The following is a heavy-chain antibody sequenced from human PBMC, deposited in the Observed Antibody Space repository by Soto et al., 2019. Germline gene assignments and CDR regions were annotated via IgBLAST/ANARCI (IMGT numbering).Heavy chain of an antibody. J-gene: IGHJ2*01. CDR2: SYYSGIV. CDR1: GGSMSSYY. D-gene: IGHD5-12*01. Sequence: SETLSLTCTVSGGSMSSYYWNWIRQPPGKGLEWIGYSYYSGIVNYNPSLKSRVTISVDTSRNQFSLKLSSVTAADTAVFYCARAQYSGYDFWYFDLRGRGTLVTVSS. CDR3: ARAQYSGYDFWYFDL. V-gene: IGHV4-59*01.